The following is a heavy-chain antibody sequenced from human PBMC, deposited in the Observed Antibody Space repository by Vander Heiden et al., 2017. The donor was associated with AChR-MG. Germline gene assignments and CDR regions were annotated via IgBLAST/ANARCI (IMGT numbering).Heavy chain of an antibody. CDR2: IYYSGST. V-gene: IGHV4-59*01. D-gene: IGHD6-13*01. Sequence: QVQLQESGPGLVKPSETLSLTCTVSGGSISSYYWSWIRQPPGKGLEWIGYIYYSGSTNYNPSLKSRVTISVDTSKNQFSLKLSSVTAADTAVYYCARGRGSSRRIYFDYWGQGTLVTVSS. CDR3: ARGRGSSRRIYFDY. J-gene: IGHJ4*02. CDR1: GGSISSYY.